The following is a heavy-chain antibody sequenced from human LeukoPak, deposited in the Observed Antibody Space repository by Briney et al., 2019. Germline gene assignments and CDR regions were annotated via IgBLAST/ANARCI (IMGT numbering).Heavy chain of an antibody. V-gene: IGHV4-31*03. CDR3: ARDGGTLSGSSYDY. Sequence: PSETLSLTCTVSGGSISSGGYYWSWIRQHPGKGLEWIGYIYYSGSTYYNPSLKSRVTISVDTSKNQFSLKLSSVAAADTAVYYCARDGGTLSGSSYDYWGQGTLVTVSS. CDR2: IYYSGST. CDR1: GGSISSGGYY. J-gene: IGHJ4*02. D-gene: IGHD1-26*01.